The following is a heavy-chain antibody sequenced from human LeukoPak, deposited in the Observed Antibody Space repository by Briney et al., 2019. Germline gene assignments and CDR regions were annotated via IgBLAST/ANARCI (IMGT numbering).Heavy chain of an antibody. J-gene: IGHJ4*02. CDR3: ARGPGGMMAPYYFDY. CDR1: GFTVSSNY. CDR2: IYSGGST. D-gene: IGHD3-16*01. V-gene: IGHV3-66*01. Sequence: PGGTLRLSCAASGFTVSSNYMSWVRQAPGKGLEWVSVIYSGGSTYYADSVKGRFTISRDNSKNTLYLQMNSLRAEDTAVYYCARGPGGMMAPYYFDYWGQGTLVTVSS.